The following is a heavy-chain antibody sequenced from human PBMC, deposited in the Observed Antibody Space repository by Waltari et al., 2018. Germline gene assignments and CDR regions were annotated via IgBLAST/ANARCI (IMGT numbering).Heavy chain of an antibody. V-gene: IGHV3-9*01. J-gene: IGHJ4*02. Sequence: EVQLVESGGGLVQPGRSLRLSCAASGFTFDDYAMHWVRQAPGKGLEWVSGISWNSGSIGYADSVKGRFTISRDNAKNSLYLQMNSLRAEDTALYYCAKESGAARLKVGADFDYWGQGTLVTVSS. CDR3: AKESGAARLKVGADFDY. D-gene: IGHD6-6*01. CDR2: ISWNSGSI. CDR1: GFTFDDYA.